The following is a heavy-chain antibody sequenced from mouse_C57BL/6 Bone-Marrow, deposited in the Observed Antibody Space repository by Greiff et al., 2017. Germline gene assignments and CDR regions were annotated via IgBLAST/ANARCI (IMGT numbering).Heavy chain of an antibody. CDR2: IYPGDGDT. D-gene: IGHD1-1*01. Sequence: QVQLQQSGPELVKPGASVKISCKASGYAFSSSWMNWVKQRPGKGLEWIGRIYPGDGDTNYNGKFKGKATLTADKSSSTAYLQLSSLTSEDSAVYFCALLLRMMDYWGQGTSVTVSS. CDR1: GYAFSSSW. J-gene: IGHJ4*01. CDR3: ALLLRMMDY. V-gene: IGHV1-82*01.